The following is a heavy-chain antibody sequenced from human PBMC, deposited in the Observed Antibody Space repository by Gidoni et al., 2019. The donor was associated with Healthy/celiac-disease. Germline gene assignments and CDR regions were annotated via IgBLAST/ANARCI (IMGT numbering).Heavy chain of an antibody. D-gene: IGHD3-22*01. CDR1: GYTFTGYY. J-gene: IGHJ6*02. Sequence: QVQLVQSGAEVKKPGASVKVSCKASGYTFTGYYMHWVRQAPGQGLEWMGRINPNSGGTNYAQKFQGRVTMTRDTSISTAYMELSRLRSDDTAVYYCARAGADLDYYYDSSAWEVYYYGMDVWGQGTTVTVSS. CDR2: INPNSGGT. CDR3: ARAGADLDYYYDSSAWEVYYYGMDV. V-gene: IGHV1-2*06.